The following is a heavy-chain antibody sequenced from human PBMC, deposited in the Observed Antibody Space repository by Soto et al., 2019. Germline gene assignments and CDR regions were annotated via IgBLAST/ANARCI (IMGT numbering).Heavy chain of an antibody. CDR2: ISGSGGST. V-gene: IGHV3-23*01. CDR1: GFTFSSYA. CDR3: AKDPPRTVSSTTDDY. D-gene: IGHD6-6*01. J-gene: IGHJ4*02. Sequence: EVQLLESGGGLVQPGGSLRLSCAASGFTFSSYAMSWVRQAPGKGLEWVSAISGSGGSTYYADSVKGRFTISRDNSKNPLYLQMNSLRAEDTAVDYCAKDPPRTVSSTTDDYWGQGTLVTVSS.